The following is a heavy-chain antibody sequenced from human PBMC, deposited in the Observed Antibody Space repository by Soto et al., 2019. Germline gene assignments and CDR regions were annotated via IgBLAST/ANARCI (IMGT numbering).Heavy chain of an antibody. V-gene: IGHV1-8*01. J-gene: IGHJ6*03. CDR2: MNPNSGNT. Sequence: ASVKVSCKASGYTFTSYDINWVRQATGQGLEWMGWMNPNSGNTGYAQKFQGRVTMTRNTSISTAYMELSSLRSEDTAVYYCARGVDVALYYYYYMDVWGKGTTVTVSS. D-gene: IGHD2-15*01. CDR1: GYTFTSYD. CDR3: ARGVDVALYYYYYMDV.